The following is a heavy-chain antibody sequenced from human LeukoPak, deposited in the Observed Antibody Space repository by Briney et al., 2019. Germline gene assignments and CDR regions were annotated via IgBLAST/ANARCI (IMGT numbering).Heavy chain of an antibody. CDR1: GYTVTSCH. CDR3: ARDLYGDYFFDY. D-gene: IGHD4-17*01. CDR2: INPSAGYT. J-gene: IGHJ4*02. Sequence: ASVMVSCKASGYTVTSCHMHWVRQAPGHGLEWMGIINPSAGYTTYAQKFQGRVTMTRDTSTSTVYMELSSLRSEDTAVYFCARDLYGDYFFDYWGQGTLVTVSS. V-gene: IGHV1-46*01.